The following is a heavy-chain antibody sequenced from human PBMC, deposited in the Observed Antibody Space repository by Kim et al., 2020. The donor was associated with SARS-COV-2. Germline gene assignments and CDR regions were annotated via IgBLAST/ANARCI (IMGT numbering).Heavy chain of an antibody. Sequence: SETLSLTCTVSGGSTSSYYWSWIRQPPGKGLEWIGYIYYSGSTNYNPSLKSRVTISVDTSKNQFSLKLSSVTAADTAVYYCARAIRGSSTLRYYYYYGMDVWGQGTTVTVSS. J-gene: IGHJ6*02. CDR1: GGSTSSYY. V-gene: IGHV4-59*13. CDR2: IYYSGST. CDR3: ARAIRGSSTLRYYYYYGMDV. D-gene: IGHD6-6*01.